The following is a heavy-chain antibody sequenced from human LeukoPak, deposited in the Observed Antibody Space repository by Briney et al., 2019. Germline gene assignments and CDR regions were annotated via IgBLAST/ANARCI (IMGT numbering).Heavy chain of an antibody. Sequence: ASVKVSCKASGYTFTGYYMHWVRQAPGQGLEWMGWINPNSGGTNYAQKFQGRVTMTRDTSISTSYMELSRLRSDDTAVYYCARAWLRLNPYFDYWGQGTLVTVSS. J-gene: IGHJ4*02. D-gene: IGHD5-12*01. CDR1: GYTFTGYY. CDR2: INPNSGGT. CDR3: ARAWLRLNPYFDY. V-gene: IGHV1-2*02.